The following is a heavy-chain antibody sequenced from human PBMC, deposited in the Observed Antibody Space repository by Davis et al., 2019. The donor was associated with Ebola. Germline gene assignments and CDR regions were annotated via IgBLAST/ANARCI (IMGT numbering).Heavy chain of an antibody. Sequence: GESLKISCKGSGYSFTSYWIGWVRQMPGKGLEWMGIIYPGDSDTRYSPSFQGQVTISADKSISTDYLQWSSLKTSDTAMYYCARGGQGQWLVPFYFDYWGQGTLVTVSS. CDR3: ARGGQGQWLVPFYFDY. V-gene: IGHV5-51*01. D-gene: IGHD6-19*01. J-gene: IGHJ4*02. CDR2: IYPGDSDT. CDR1: GYSFTSYW.